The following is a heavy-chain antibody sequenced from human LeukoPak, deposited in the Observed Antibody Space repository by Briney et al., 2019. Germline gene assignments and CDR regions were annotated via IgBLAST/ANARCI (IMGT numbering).Heavy chain of an antibody. Sequence: GGSLRLSCAASGFTFSDYYMSWIRRAPGKGLEWVSYISSSGSTIYYADSVKGRFTISRDNAKNSLYLQMNSLRAEDTAVYYCARGSWYDILTGYYLDYWGQGTLVTVSS. CDR2: ISSSGSTI. J-gene: IGHJ4*02. V-gene: IGHV3-11*01. CDR3: ARGSWYDILTGYYLDY. CDR1: GFTFSDYY. D-gene: IGHD3-9*01.